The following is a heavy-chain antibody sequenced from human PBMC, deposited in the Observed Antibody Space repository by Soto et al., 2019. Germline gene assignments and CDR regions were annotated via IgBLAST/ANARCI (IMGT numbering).Heavy chain of an antibody. J-gene: IGHJ6*02. CDR1: GYSFTDYH. Sequence: QVQLVQSGAEVKKPGASVKVSCKASGYSFTDYHIHWVRQAPGQGLEWLGRINPKSGGTSTAQKGPGWVTMTTDTSISTASMELTRLTSDDTAIYYCARGDSTDCSNGVCSFFYNHDMDVWGQGTTVTVSS. D-gene: IGHD2-8*01. CDR3: ARGDSTDCSNGVCSFFYNHDMDV. V-gene: IGHV1-2*04. CDR2: INPKSGGT.